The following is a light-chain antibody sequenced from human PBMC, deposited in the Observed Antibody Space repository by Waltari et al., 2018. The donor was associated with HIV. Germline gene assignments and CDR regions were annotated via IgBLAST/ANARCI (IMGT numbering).Light chain of an antibody. J-gene: IGKJ2*01. V-gene: IGKV3-15*01. CDR2: CAS. Sequence: EIVLTQSPATLSVSPGASATLTCRASQSVNSNLAWYQQKRGQAPGLLSYCASTRATGVAARFSGSGSGTEFTLTISSLQSEDFAVYYCQQYNKWPYTFGQGTKLEVK. CDR1: QSVNSN. CDR3: QQYNKWPYT.